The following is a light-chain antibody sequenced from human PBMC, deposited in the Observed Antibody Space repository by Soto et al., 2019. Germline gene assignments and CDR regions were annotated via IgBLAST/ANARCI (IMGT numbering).Light chain of an antibody. CDR1: SSVVGGYNY. V-gene: IGLV2-8*01. J-gene: IGLJ1*01. CDR2: EVS. Sequence: QSALTQPPSASGSPGQSVTISCTGTSSVVGGYNYVSWYQQHPGKAPKLMIYEVSKRPSGVPDRFSGSKSGNTASLTVSGLQADEEADYCCSSYAGSNNYVFGTGTKVTVL. CDR3: SSYAGSNNYV.